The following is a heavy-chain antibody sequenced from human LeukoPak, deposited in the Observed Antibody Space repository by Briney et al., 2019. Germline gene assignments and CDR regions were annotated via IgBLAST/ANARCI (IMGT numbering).Heavy chain of an antibody. CDR1: GFTSSA. D-gene: IGHD2-2*01. CDR2: ISYGGNNK. J-gene: IGHJ1*01. CDR3: AKISTSTNCCLEGSQH. V-gene: IGHV3-30-3*02. Sequence: GRSLRLSCAASGFTSSAMHWVRQAPGKGLEWVAVISYGGNNKYYADSVKGRFTVSRDNSNNTLYLQMNSLRPEDTAVYYCAKISTSTNCCLEGSQHWGQGTLVTVSS.